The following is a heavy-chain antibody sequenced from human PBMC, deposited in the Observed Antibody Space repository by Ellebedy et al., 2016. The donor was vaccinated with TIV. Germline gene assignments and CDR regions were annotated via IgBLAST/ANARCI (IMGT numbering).Heavy chain of an antibody. CDR1: GFTFSSHA. V-gene: IGHV3-23*01. Sequence: PGGSLRLSCEASGFTFSSHAMTWVRQAPGMGLEWVSSISASGGGSFLADSVKGRFPISRQNSKNTLYLEMTSLRAEDTAVYYCARFNGSYENPFDYWGQGTLVTVSS. D-gene: IGHD1-26*01. CDR3: ARFNGSYENPFDY. J-gene: IGHJ4*02. CDR2: ISASGGGS.